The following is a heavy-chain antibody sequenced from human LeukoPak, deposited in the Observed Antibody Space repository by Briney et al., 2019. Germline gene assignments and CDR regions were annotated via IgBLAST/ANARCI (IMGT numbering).Heavy chain of an antibody. J-gene: IGHJ5*02. D-gene: IGHD3-3*01. Sequence: SVKVSCKASGGTFSSCAISWVRQAPARGVEWMGRSIPILGRAQYAQKFQGRVTITADNSTSTAYMELSRLRSEDTAVYYCARGYYDFWSGYGRNWFDPWGQGTLVTVSS. CDR1: GGTFSSCA. CDR2: SIPILGRA. V-gene: IGHV1-69*04. CDR3: ARGYYDFWSGYGRNWFDP.